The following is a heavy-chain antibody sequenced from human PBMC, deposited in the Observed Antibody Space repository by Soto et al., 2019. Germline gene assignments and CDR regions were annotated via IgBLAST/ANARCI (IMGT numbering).Heavy chain of an antibody. J-gene: IGHJ4*02. CDR2: IYPGDSDT. CDR1: GYSFTNYW. D-gene: IGHD3-16*01. Sequence: PGERLKSSCKGSGYSFTNYWIGWVRQMPGKGLEWMGIIYPGDSDTRYSPSFQGQVTISADRSKNTAYLQWSSLKASDTAMYYCARHFYDYLDCWGQGTLVTVSS. CDR3: ARHFYDYLDC. V-gene: IGHV5-51*01.